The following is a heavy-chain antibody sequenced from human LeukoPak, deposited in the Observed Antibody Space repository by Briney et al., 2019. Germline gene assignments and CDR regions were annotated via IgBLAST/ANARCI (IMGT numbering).Heavy chain of an antibody. D-gene: IGHD3-22*01. Sequence: PSETLSLTCTVSGGSISSGHNYWNWIRQPAGKGLEWIGRIYTSGSTNYNPPLKSRVTMSVDTSKNQFSLKLSSVTAADTAVYYCARSVVTTDYWGQGTLVTVSS. J-gene: IGHJ4*02. CDR3: ARSVVTTDY. V-gene: IGHV4-61*02. CDR1: GGSISSGHNY. CDR2: IYTSGST.